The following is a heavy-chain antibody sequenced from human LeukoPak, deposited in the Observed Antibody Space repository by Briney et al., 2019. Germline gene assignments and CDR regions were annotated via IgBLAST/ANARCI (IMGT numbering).Heavy chain of an antibody. V-gene: IGHV4-39*01. CDR2: IYYSGST. J-gene: IGHJ4*02. Sequence: SETLSLTCSLSAGSISSSTSHWAWIRQPPGKGLEWIGNIYYSGSTYYNPSLKSRVTISVDTSKNQFSLKMSSVTAADTAVYYCARIWAYDSSRHYPLDYWGQGSLVTVSS. CDR3: ARIWAYDSSRHYPLDY. CDR1: AGSISSSTSH. D-gene: IGHD3-22*01.